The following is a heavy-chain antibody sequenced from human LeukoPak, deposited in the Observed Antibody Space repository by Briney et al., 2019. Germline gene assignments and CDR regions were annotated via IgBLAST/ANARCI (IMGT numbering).Heavy chain of an antibody. D-gene: IGHD6-19*01. Sequence: SETLSLTCTVSGGSISTYYWSWIRQPPGKGLEWIGYICYSGSPNYNPSLKSRLTISIDTSRNQFSLQLSSVTAADMAVYYCARHGSGWSFDYWGQGTLVTVSS. CDR3: ARHGSGWSFDY. CDR2: ICYSGSP. J-gene: IGHJ4*02. CDR1: GGSISTYY. V-gene: IGHV4-59*08.